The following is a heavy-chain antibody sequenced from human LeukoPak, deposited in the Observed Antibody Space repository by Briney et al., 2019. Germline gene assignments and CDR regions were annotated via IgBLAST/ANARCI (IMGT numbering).Heavy chain of an antibody. CDR1: AFSLNAYN. CDR3: ATLTGTPLGDY. CDR2: IRYDGSNK. D-gene: IGHD1-20*01. V-gene: IGHV3-30*02. Sequence: GGSLRLSCAASAFSLNAYNMNWVRQAPGKGLEWVAFIRYDGSNKYYADSVKGRFTISRDNSKNTLYLQMNSLKAEDTAVYYCATLTGTPLGDYWGQGTLVTVSS. J-gene: IGHJ4*02.